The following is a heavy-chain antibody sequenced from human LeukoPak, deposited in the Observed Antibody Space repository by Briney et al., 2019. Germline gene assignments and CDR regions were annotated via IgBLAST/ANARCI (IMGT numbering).Heavy chain of an antibody. CDR1: GFTFSNHY. V-gene: IGHV3-74*01. Sequence: PGWSLRLSCAASGFTFSNHYMHWVRQAPGKGLVSVSRIDPNGRYTSYADSVKGRFTISRDNAKNTLYLQINTLGAEDTALYYCVRGSTDWNGMDVWGQGTTVTVSS. D-gene: IGHD6-19*01. CDR3: VRGSTDWNGMDV. J-gene: IGHJ6*02. CDR2: IDPNGRYT.